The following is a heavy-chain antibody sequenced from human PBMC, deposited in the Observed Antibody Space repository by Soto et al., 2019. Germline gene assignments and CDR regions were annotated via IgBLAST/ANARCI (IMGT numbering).Heavy chain of an antibody. CDR2: INHSGST. CDR3: ARGGHVLLGFGGRRWFDP. CDR1: GGSFSGYY. Sequence: QVQLQQWGAGLLKPSETLSLTCAVYGGSFSGYYWSWIRQPPGKGLEWIGEINHSGSTNYNPSLKGGGTISLDTSKNQFSLKLSSVTAADTAVYYCARGGHVLLGFGGRRWFDPWGQGTLVTVSS. J-gene: IGHJ5*02. V-gene: IGHV4-34*01. D-gene: IGHD3-10*01.